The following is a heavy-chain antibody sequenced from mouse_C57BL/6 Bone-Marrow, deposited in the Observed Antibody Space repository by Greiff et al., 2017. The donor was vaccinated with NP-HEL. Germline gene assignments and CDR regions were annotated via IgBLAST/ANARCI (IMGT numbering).Heavy chain of an antibody. J-gene: IGHJ3*01. CDR1: GFTFSSYG. CDR3: ASPYDYDVAWFAY. V-gene: IGHV5-6*01. CDR2: ISSGGSYT. D-gene: IGHD2-4*01. Sequence: EVKLVESGGDLVKPGGSLKLSCAASGFTFSSYGMSWVRQTPDKRLAWVATISSGGSYTYYPDSVKGRFTISRANAKNTLYLQMSSLKSEDTAMYYCASPYDYDVAWFAYWGQGTLVTVSA.